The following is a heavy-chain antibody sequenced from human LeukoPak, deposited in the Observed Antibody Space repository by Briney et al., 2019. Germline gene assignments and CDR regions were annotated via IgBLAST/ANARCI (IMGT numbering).Heavy chain of an antibody. Sequence: TSETLSLTCAVYGGSFSDSYWSSIRQSPAKGLEWIGEINHSGSTNYNPSLKSRVDLLVDTHKKHLSLQLSSVTAPDTVVYYCVKKGIAADCTARTINGFDPWGQGTLVTVSS. CDR2: INHSGST. J-gene: IGHJ5*02. D-gene: IGHD6-13*01. CDR1: GGSFSDSY. V-gene: IGHV4-34*01. CDR3: VKKGIAADCTARTINGFDP.